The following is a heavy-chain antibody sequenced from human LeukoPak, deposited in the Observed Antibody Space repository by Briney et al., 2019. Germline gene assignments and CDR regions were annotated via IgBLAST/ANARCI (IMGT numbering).Heavy chain of an antibody. Sequence: GGSLRLSCAVSGFTFSSYAMSWVRQAPGKGLEWVSGLSGSGDRIYYADSVKGRFTISRDNSKNTLYLQMNSLRAEDTAVYYCANGAPYYYYTMDVWGQGTTDTVSS. J-gene: IGHJ6*02. CDR3: ANGAPYYYYTMDV. CDR1: GFTFSSYA. CDR2: LSGSGDRI. V-gene: IGHV3-23*01. D-gene: IGHD3-16*01.